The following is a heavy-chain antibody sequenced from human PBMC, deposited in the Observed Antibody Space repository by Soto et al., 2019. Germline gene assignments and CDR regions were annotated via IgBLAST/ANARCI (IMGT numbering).Heavy chain of an antibody. CDR2: INHSGST. Sequence: SETLSLTCAVYGGSFSGYYWSWIRQPPGKGLEWIGEINHSGSTNYNPSLKSRVTISVDTSKNQFSLKLSSVTAADTAVYYCARLMPRPLRDLHYYYGMDVWGQGTTVTVSS. V-gene: IGHV4-34*01. CDR3: ARLMPRPLRDLHYYYGMDV. D-gene: IGHD4-17*01. J-gene: IGHJ6*02. CDR1: GGSFSGYY.